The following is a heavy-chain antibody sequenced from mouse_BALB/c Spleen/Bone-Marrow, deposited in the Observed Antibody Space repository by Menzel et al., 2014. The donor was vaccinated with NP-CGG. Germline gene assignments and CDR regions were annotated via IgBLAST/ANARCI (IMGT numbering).Heavy chain of an antibody. CDR1: GYTFTSYY. D-gene: IGHD1-1*02. Sequence: VQLVESGPELVKPGASVRISCKASGYTFTSYYIHWVKQRPGQGLEWIGWIYPGNVNTKYNEKFKGKATLTADKSSSTAYMQLSSLTSEDSAVYFCARRDYGDYWGQGTTLTVSS. CDR2: IYPGNVNT. CDR3: ARRDYGDY. J-gene: IGHJ2*01. V-gene: IGHV1S56*01.